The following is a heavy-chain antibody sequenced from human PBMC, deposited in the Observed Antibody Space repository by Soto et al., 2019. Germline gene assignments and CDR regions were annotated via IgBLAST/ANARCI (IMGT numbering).Heavy chain of an antibody. CDR3: ATLRGDYDYVWGSYRYPFDY. CDR2: ISSSSSTI. V-gene: IGHV3-48*02. CDR1: GFTFSSYG. J-gene: IGHJ4*02. D-gene: IGHD3-16*02. Sequence: EVQLVESGGGLVQPGGSLRLSCAASGFTFSSYGMNWVRQAPGKGLEWVSYISSSSSTIYYADSVKGRFTISRDNAKNSLYLQMNSLRDEDTAVYYCATLRGDYDYVWGSYRYPFDYWGQGTLVTVSS.